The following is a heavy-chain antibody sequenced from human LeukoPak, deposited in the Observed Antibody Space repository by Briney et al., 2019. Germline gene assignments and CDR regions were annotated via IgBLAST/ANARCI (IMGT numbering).Heavy chain of an antibody. D-gene: IGHD3-16*01. CDR3: ARAKGGIPQYYYYYYGMDV. CDR1: GFIFTDYW. J-gene: IGHJ6*02. V-gene: IGHV3-74*01. CDR2: ISGDGRGT. Sequence: GGSMRLSCAASGFIFTDYWMHWVRQGPGKELVWVARISGDGRGTAYADSVKGRFTISRDNAKSTAFLQMNSLRAEDTAVYYCARAKGGIPQYYYYYYGMDVWGQGTTVTVSS.